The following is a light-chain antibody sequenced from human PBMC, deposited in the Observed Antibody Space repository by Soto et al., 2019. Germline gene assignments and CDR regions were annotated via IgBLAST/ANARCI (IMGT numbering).Light chain of an antibody. V-gene: IGKV3-20*01. J-gene: IGKJ1*01. CDR2: GAS. CDR1: QSISSTY. Sequence: EIVLTQSPGTLSMSPGERATLSCRASQSISSTYLAWYQQKPGQAPRLLIYGASSRATGIPERFSGSGSGTDFTLTISRLEAEDFAVYYCQQYGSSPRTFGQGTKVEFK. CDR3: QQYGSSPRT.